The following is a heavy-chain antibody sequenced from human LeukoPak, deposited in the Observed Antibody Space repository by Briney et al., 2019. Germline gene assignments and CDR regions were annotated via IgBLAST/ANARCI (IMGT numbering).Heavy chain of an antibody. J-gene: IGHJ4*02. CDR2: ISGSGRST. CDR1: GFTFSNHV. Sequence: GGSLRLSCAAFGFTFSNHVMNWVRQAPGKGLEWVSGISGSGRSTYYADSVKGRFTISRDNSKNTLYLQMNSLRAEDTAVYYCAKDKSSSSGWYYFDYWGQGTLVTVSS. V-gene: IGHV3-23*01. CDR3: AKDKSSSSGWYYFDY. D-gene: IGHD6-19*01.